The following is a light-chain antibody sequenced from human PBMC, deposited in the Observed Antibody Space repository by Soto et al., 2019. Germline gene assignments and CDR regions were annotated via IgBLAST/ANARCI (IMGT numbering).Light chain of an antibody. Sequence: QSVLTQPASVSGSPGQSITISCTGTSSDIGSYNRVSWYQQPPGTAPKLIIYEVNNRPSGVPDRFSGSKSGNTASLTISGLQAEDEADSYCKSFTTSSTYVFGTGTKVTVL. J-gene: IGLJ1*01. V-gene: IGLV2-18*02. CDR1: SSDIGSYNR. CDR3: KSFTTSSTYV. CDR2: EVN.